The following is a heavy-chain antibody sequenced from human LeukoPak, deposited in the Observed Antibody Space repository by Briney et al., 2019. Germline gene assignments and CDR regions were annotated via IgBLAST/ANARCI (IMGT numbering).Heavy chain of an antibody. J-gene: IGHJ4*02. CDR2: IYYSGST. CDR3: ARTHLGYYDSSGYYDY. V-gene: IGHV4-31*11. CDR1: GGSISSGGYS. D-gene: IGHD3-22*01. Sequence: SETLSLTCAVSGGSISSGGYSWSWIRQPPGKGLEWIGYIYYSGSTYYNPSLKSRVTISVDTSKNQFSLKLSSVTAADTAVYYCARTHLGYYDSSGYYDYWGQGTLVTVSS.